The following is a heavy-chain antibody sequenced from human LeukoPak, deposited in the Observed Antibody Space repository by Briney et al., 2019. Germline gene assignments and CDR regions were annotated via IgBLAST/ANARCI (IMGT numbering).Heavy chain of an antibody. V-gene: IGHV3-74*01. CDR1: GLTISNYW. J-gene: IGHJ4*02. Sequence: GGSLRLSCAASGLTISNYWMHWVRQVPGKGLVWDSRINSEGSSMSYADSVKGRFTISRDNAKNTLNLQMNSLRAEDTAVYYCARGRGVSLDYWGQGALVTVSS. CDR2: INSEGSSM. CDR3: ARGRGVSLDY. D-gene: IGHD3-10*01.